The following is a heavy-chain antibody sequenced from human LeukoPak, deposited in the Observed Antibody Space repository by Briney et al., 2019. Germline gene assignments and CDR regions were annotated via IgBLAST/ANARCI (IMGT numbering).Heavy chain of an antibody. CDR2: LYSGGST. CDR1: GFTVSSSH. J-gene: IGHJ4*02. V-gene: IGHV3-53*01. CDR3: ARGGVTMIVPIL. D-gene: IGHD3-22*01. Sequence: PGGSLRLSCVASGFTVSSSHMTWVRQAPGKGLEWVSVLYSGGSTYYADSVKGRFTISRDNPKNTLYLQMNSLRAEDTAVYYCARGGVTMIVPILWGQGTLVTVSS.